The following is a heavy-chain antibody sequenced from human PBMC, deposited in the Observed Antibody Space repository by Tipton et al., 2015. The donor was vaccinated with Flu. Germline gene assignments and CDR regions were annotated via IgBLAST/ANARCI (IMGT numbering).Heavy chain of an antibody. D-gene: IGHD2-15*01. J-gene: IGHJ4*02. CDR3: ARAGSINDPDCRGARCYRYYFDY. Sequence: SLRLSCAASGFTFSSYALSWVRQAPGKGPEWVSRISSSGDGTDYADSVKGRFTISRDNAKNSLYLQMNSLRTEDTAVYYCARAGSINDPDCRGARCYRYYFDYWGQGTLVTVSS. V-gene: IGHV3-23*01. CDR2: ISSSGDGT. CDR1: GFTFSSYA.